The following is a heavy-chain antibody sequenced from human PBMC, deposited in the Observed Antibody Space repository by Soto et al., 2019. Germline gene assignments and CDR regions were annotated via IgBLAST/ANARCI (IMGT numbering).Heavy chain of an antibody. V-gene: IGHV1-18*01. CDR2: ISAYNGNT. J-gene: IGHJ5*02. CDR1: GYTFTSYG. D-gene: IGHD3-3*01. Sequence: GASVKVSCKASGYTFTSYGISWVRQAPGQGLEWMGWISAYNGNTNYAQKLQGRVTMTTDTSTSTAYMELRSLRSDDTAVYYCARDGTIFGVVISLNWFDPWGQGTLVPVPS. CDR3: ARDGTIFGVVISLNWFDP.